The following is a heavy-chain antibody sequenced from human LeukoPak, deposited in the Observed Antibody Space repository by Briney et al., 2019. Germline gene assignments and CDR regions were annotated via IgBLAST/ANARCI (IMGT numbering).Heavy chain of an antibody. CDR2: INHSGST. CDR1: GGSFSGYY. D-gene: IGHD6-13*01. V-gene: IGHV4-34*01. J-gene: IGHJ4*02. Sequence: SETLSLICAVYGGSFSGYYWSWIRQPPGKGLEWIGEINHSGSTNYNPSLKSRVTISVDTSKNQFSLKLSSVTAADTAVYYCARKVSSSLFTNYYFDYWGQGTLVTVSS. CDR3: ARKVSSSLFTNYYFDY.